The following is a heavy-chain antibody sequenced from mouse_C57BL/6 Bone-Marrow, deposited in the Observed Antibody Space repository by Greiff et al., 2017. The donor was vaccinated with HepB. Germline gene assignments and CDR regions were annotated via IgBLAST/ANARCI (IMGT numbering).Heavy chain of an antibody. J-gene: IGHJ2*01. CDR1: GYTFTDYY. Sequence: VQLQQSGPELVKPGASVKISCKASGYTFTDYYMNWVKQSHGKSLEWIGDINPNNGGTSYNQKFKGKATLTVDKSSSTAYMELRSLTSEDSAVYDCARECYSYYFDYWGQGTTLTVSS. D-gene: IGHD1-1*01. V-gene: IGHV1-26*01. CDR3: ARECYSYYFDY. CDR2: INPNNGGT.